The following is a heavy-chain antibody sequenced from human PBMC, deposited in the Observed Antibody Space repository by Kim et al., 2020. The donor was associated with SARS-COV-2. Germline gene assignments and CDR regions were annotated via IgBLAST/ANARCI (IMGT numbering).Heavy chain of an antibody. CDR1: GCSVSSGSTS. Sequence: SETLSLTCTVSGCSVSSGSTSWGWVRQPPGKGLEWIGTFHFSGSAYYNASLQSRVTVSVDTSKNHFSLKLTSVTTADTGVYYCARQPTGYPNWFDPWGRGTLVTVSS. CDR3: ARQPTGYPNWFDP. J-gene: IGHJ5*02. CDR2: FHFSGSA. D-gene: IGHD3-9*01. V-gene: IGHV4-39*01.